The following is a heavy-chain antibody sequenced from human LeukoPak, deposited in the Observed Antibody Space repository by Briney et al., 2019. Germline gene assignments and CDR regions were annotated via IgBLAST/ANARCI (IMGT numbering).Heavy chain of an antibody. CDR2: IYGSGTT. J-gene: IGHJ6*02. V-gene: IGHV4-59*01. CDR3: ATWVTSGYYALDV. D-gene: IGHD2-21*02. Sequence: SETLSLTCTVSGGSISFYYWSWIRQPPGKGLEWIGYIYGSGTTNYNPSVKSRVTISVDTSKTQFSLKLSSVTAADTAVYYCATWVTSGYYALDVWGQGTTVIVSS. CDR1: GGSISFYY.